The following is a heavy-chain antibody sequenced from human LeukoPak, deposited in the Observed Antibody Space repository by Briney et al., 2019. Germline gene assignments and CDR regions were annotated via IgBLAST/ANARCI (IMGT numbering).Heavy chain of an antibody. Sequence: VSVKVSCKASRYIFTDYYIHWVRQAPGQGLEWMGWINPNSGDTNCAQKFQGRVTMTRDTSISTAYLELSGLTSDDTAVYYCARALMTAVLATSGGDIWGQGTMVTVSS. CDR1: RYIFTDYY. V-gene: IGHV1-2*02. D-gene: IGHD4-17*01. CDR2: INPNSGDT. J-gene: IGHJ3*02. CDR3: ARALMTAVLATSGGDI.